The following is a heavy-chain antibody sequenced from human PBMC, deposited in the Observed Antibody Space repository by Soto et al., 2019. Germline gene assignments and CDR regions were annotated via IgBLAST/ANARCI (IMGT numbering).Heavy chain of an antibody. CDR3: ARSAPVGGFDY. CDR1: GGSIGSYY. V-gene: IGHV4-59*01. D-gene: IGHD6-19*01. Sequence: SETVSLTCTVSGGSIGSYYWSWIRQPPGKGLEWIGYIYYSGSTNYNPSLKSRVTISVDTSKNQFSLKLSSVTAADTAVYYCARSAPVGGFDYWGQGTLVTVS. CDR2: IYYSGST. J-gene: IGHJ4*02.